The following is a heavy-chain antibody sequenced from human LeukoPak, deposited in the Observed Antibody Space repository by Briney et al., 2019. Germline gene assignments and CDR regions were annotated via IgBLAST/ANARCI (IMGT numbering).Heavy chain of an antibody. J-gene: IGHJ4*02. CDR2: IHYSGST. D-gene: IGHD3-22*01. CDR1: GDSISSYY. V-gene: IGHV4-59*01. Sequence: SETLSLTCTVSGDSISSYYWSWIRQPPGKGLEWIGYIHYSGSTNYNPSLKSRVTISVDRSKNQFSLKLSSVTAADTAVYYCARYYYDSSGYWAADYWGQGTLVTVSS. CDR3: ARYYYDSSGYWAADY.